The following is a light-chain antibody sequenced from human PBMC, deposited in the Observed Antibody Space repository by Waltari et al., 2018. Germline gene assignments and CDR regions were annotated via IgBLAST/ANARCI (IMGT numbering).Light chain of an antibody. V-gene: IGLV2-8*01. J-gene: IGLJ2*01. CDR3: SSYAGTNNFVV. Sequence: QSALTQPPSASGSPGHSVTISCTGTSNDVGAFDYVFWSQQHPGKAPKVVISEVTKRPSGVPDRFSGSRSGNTAFLTVSGLQPEDEANYYCSSYAGTNNFVVFGGGTKLTVL. CDR1: SNDVGAFDY. CDR2: EVT.